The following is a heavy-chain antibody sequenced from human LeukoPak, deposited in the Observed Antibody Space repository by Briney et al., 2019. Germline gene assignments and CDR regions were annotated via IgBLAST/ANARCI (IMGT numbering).Heavy chain of an antibody. CDR3: ASGYGYLIGISSNDY. D-gene: IGHD3-16*02. V-gene: IGHV1-8*01. J-gene: IGHJ4*02. CDR1: GYSLTNYD. CDR2: INTNSGTT. Sequence: ASVTVSFKASGYSLTNYDINWLRQATAQGLEWMGRINTNSGTTEYAQKLQGRVTMSRDTSTNTAYMEMSRLRSEDTGVYFCASGYGYLIGISSNDYWGQGTLVTVSS.